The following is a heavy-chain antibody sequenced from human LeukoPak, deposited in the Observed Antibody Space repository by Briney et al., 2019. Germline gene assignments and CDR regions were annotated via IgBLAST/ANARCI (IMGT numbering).Heavy chain of an antibody. V-gene: IGHV3-53*01. J-gene: IGHJ4*02. CDR1: GFTVSSNY. CDR3: ARGQIGGYGTGTFDY. Sequence: GGSLRLSCAASGFTVSSNYMSWVRQAPGKGLEWVSVIYSGGSTYYADSVKGRFTISRDNSKNTLYLQMNSLRAEDTAVYYCARGQIGGYGTGTFDYWGQGTLVTVSS. D-gene: IGHD5-18*01. CDR2: IYSGGST.